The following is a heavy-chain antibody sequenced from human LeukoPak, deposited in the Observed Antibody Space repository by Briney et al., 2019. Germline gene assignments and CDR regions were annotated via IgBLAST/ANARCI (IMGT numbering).Heavy chain of an antibody. J-gene: IGHJ3*02. CDR3: AKDRRVGATRDDAFDI. Sequence: GGSLRLSCAASGFTFSSYAMSWVRQAPGKGLEWVSAISGSGGSTYYADSVKGRFTISRDNSKNTLYLQMNSLRAEDTAVYYCAKDRRVGATRDDAFDIWGQGTMVTVSS. V-gene: IGHV3-23*01. D-gene: IGHD1-26*01. CDR2: ISGSGGST. CDR1: GFTFSSYA.